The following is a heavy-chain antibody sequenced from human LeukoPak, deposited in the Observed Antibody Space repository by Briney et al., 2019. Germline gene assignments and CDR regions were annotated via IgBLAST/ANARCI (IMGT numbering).Heavy chain of an antibody. CDR3: AREKTRYSSGWYNGDY. D-gene: IGHD6-19*01. CDR2: MNPNSGNT. CDR1: GYTFTSYD. V-gene: IGHV1-8*01. Sequence: ASVKVSCKASGYTFTSYDINWVRQATGQGLEWMGWMNPNSGNTGYAQKLQGRVTMTTDTSTSTAYMELRSLRSDDTAVYYCAREKTRYSSGWYNGDYWGQGTLVTVSS. J-gene: IGHJ4*02.